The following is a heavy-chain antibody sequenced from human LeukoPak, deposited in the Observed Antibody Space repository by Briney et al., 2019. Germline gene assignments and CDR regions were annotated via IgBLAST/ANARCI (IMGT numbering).Heavy chain of an antibody. V-gene: IGHV4-34*01. CDR1: GGSFSGYY. J-gene: IGHJ5*02. Sequence: SETLSLTCAVYGGSFSGYYWSWIRQPPGKGLEWIGSIYYSGSTYYNPSLKSRVTISVDTSKNQFSLKLSSVTAADTAVYYCARREGGFDPWGQGTLVTVSS. CDR3: ARREGGFDP. CDR2: IYYSGST.